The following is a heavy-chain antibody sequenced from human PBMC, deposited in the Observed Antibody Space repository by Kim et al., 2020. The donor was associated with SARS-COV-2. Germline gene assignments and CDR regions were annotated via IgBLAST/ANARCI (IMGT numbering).Heavy chain of an antibody. J-gene: IGHJ4*02. D-gene: IGHD3-3*02. Sequence: ASVKVSCKASGYTFTAYYIYWLRQAPGQGLEWLGWINSNSGDTVYAQKYQDRVTMTTDTSVTTTYMELDSLSFDDTAVYYCARADPLVSGFPFYYFDHWGQGTLVTVSS. CDR2: INSNSGDT. CDR3: ARADPLVSGFPFYYFDH. V-gene: IGHV1-2*02. CDR1: GYTFTAYY.